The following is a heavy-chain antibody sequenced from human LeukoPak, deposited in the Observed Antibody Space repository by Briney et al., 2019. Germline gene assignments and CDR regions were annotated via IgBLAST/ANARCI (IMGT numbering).Heavy chain of an antibody. J-gene: IGHJ4*02. V-gene: IGHV1-18*01. CDR2: ISAYNGNT. CDR1: VYTFTSYG. Sequence: ASVKVSSKASVYTFTSYGISWVRQAPGQGLEWMGWISAYNGNTNYAQKLQGRVTMTTDTSTSPAYMELRSLRSDDTAVYYCARGGPPYYYDSSGYYSAYWGQGTLVTVP. CDR3: ARGGPPYYYDSSGYYSAY. D-gene: IGHD3-22*01.